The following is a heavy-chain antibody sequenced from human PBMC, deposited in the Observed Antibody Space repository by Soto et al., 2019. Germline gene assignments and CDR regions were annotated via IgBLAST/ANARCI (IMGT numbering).Heavy chain of an antibody. CDR2: IKQDGSEK. Sequence: GGSLRLSCAASGFTFSSYWMSWVRQAPGKGLEWVANIKQDGSEKYYVDSVKGRFTISRDNAKNSLYLQMNSLRAADTAVYYCANLEWAGSMDVWGQGTTVTVSS. D-gene: IGHD3-3*01. J-gene: IGHJ6*02. CDR1: GFTFSSYW. V-gene: IGHV3-7*03. CDR3: ANLEWAGSMDV.